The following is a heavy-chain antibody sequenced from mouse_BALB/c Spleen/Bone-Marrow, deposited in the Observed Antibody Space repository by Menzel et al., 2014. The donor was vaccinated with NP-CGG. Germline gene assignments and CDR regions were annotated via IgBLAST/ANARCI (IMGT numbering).Heavy chain of an antibody. J-gene: IGHJ4*01. V-gene: IGHV2-9*02. CDR3: ARVLRRSQDAMDY. Sequence: QVQLKDSGPGLVAPSQSLSITCTVSGFSLTNFGVHWVRQPPGKGLEWLGIIWAGGATDYHSALMSRLIISKDNSKSQVFLKMNSLQTDDTAMYYCARVLRRSQDAMDYWGQGTSVTVSS. D-gene: IGHD2-12*01. CDR1: GFSLTNFG. CDR2: IWAGGAT.